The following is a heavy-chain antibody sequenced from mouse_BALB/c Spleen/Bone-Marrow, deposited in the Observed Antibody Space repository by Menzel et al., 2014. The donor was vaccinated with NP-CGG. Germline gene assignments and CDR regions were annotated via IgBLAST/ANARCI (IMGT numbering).Heavy chain of an antibody. CDR3: AWSCCGGALDY. CDR2: IATGSGNT. J-gene: IGHJ4*01. Sequence: DLVKPGASVKLSCKASGYTFTSYWIHWIKQRPGQGLEWIGRIATGSGNTYYDEMFKGKATLTVDTSSSTDYIQLSSLSSDDSAVYFCAWSCCGGALDYWGQGTSVTVSS. CDR1: GYTFTSYW. V-gene: IGHV1S41*01. D-gene: IGHD1-1*02.